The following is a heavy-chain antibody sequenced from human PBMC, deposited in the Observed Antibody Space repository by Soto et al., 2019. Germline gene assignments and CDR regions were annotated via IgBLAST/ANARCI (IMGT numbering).Heavy chain of an antibody. D-gene: IGHD3-22*01. V-gene: IGHV3-30-3*01. Sequence: QVQLVESGGGVVQPGRSLRLSCAASGFTLSTYAMHWVRQAPGKGLEWVAAISYDGTTKYYADSVRGRFTISTDTSKNTLYLQLHSPRPEDTAVYFCARGLISMTMMTYYWGQGTLVSVSS. CDR1: GFTLSTYA. J-gene: IGHJ4*02. CDR2: ISYDGTTK. CDR3: ARGLISMTMMTYY.